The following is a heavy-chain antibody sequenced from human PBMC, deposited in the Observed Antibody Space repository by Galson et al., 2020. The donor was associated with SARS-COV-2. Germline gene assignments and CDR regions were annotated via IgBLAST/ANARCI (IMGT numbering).Heavy chain of an antibody. J-gene: IGHJ6*02. CDR1: GYTFTGYY. Sequence: ASVKVSCKASGYTFTGYYLHWVRQAPGQGLEWMGWINPNSGGTNYAQKFQGRVTMTSDTSISTAYMELGRLTSDDTAVYYCVKDSAYYYDSSGYSERFYYYFGMDVWGQGTTVTVSS. V-gene: IGHV1-2*02. D-gene: IGHD3-22*01. CDR2: INPNSGGT. CDR3: VKDSAYYYDSSGYSERFYYYFGMDV.